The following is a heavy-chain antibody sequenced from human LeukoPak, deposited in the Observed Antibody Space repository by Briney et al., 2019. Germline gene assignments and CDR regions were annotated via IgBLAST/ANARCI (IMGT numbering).Heavy chain of an antibody. CDR2: IYTSGST. CDR1: GGSISSYY. V-gene: IGHV4-4*07. D-gene: IGHD1-26*01. J-gene: IGHJ4*02. Sequence: SETLSLTCTVSGGSISSYYWSWIRQPAGKGLEWIGRIYTSGSTNYNPSLKSRVTMSVDTSKNQFSLKLSSVTAADTAVYYCARAVGAKLRYWYYFDYWGQGTLVTVSS. CDR3: ARAVGAKLRYWYYFDY.